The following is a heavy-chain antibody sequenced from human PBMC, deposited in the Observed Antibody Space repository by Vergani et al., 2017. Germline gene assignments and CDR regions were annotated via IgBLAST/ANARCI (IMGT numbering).Heavy chain of an antibody. V-gene: IGHV3-33*01. D-gene: IGHD1-1*01. CDR1: GFTFSSHG. J-gene: IGHJ5*01. CDR3: ARWGNEKSLDS. CDR2: IWYDGSNK. Sequence: QVQLLESEGGVVQPGRSLTLSCVASGFTFSSHGMHWVRQAPGKGLEWVAVIWYDGSNKYYGDSVKGRFTISRDNSKNTMYLQMNSLRVEDTAVYYCARWGNEKSLDSWGQGTLVTVSS.